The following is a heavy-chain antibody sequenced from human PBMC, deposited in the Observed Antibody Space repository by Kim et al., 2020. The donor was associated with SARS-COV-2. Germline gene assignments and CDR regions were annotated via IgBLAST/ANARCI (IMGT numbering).Heavy chain of an antibody. Sequence: VKGRFTISRDNSKNTLYLQMNSLRAEDTAVYYCARALTGYYNYYYYGMDVWGQGTTVTVSS. D-gene: IGHD3-9*01. CDR3: ARALTGYYNYYYYGMDV. V-gene: IGHV3-53*01. J-gene: IGHJ6*02.